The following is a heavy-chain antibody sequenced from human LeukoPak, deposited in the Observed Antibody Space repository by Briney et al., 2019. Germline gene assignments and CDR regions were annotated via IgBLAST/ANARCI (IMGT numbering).Heavy chain of an antibody. CDR1: GGSITSYY. Sequence: SETLSLTCSVSGGSITSYYWSWIRQSPGKGLEWIGYIYYSGSTNYNPSLKSRVTISVGTSKNQFSLKLSSVTAADTAVYYCARARVVTKWIDYWGQGTLVTVSS. CDR2: IYYSGST. J-gene: IGHJ4*02. D-gene: IGHD2-21*02. V-gene: IGHV4-59*01. CDR3: ARARVVTKWIDY.